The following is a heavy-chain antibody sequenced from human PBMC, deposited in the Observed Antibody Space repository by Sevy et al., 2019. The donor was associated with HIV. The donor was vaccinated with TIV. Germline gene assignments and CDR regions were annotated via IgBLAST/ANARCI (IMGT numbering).Heavy chain of an antibody. J-gene: IGHJ3*02. CDR2: ICGGDGST. CDR1: GFRFSSFA. Sequence: GGSLRLSCAASGFRFSSFAMIWVRQAPGKGLEWVSEICGGDGSTYYADSVKGRFTISSDNSKNTDYLQMSSLRDEDTALYYCTKACHRDYYGADTLDIWGQGTMVTVSS. V-gene: IGHV3-23*01. D-gene: IGHD3-22*01. CDR3: TKACHRDYYGADTLDI.